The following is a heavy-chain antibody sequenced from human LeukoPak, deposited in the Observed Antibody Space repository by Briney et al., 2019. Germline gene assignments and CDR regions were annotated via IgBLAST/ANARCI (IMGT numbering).Heavy chain of an antibody. CDR3: ATYSSLNRREFQY. D-gene: IGHD3-22*01. CDR2: INAGHGNT. V-gene: IGHV1-3*01. CDR1: GYTFTSYA. Sequence: ASVKVSCKASGYTFTSYAMHWVRQAPGQRLEWMGWINAGHGNTKYSQKFQGRVTITRDTSASIAYMELSSLRSEDTAVYYCATYSSLNRREFQYWGQGTLLTVSS. J-gene: IGHJ1*01.